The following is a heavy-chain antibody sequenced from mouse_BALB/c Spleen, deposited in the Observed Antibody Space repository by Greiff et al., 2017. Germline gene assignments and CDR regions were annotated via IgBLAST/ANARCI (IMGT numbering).Heavy chain of an antibody. J-gene: IGHJ3*01. V-gene: IGHV1-87*01. Sequence: VQLQQSGAELARPGASVKLSCKASGYTFTSYWMQWVKQRPGQGLEWIGAIYPGDGDTRYTQKFKGKATLTVDKSSSTAYMQLSSLTSEDSAVYYCAREGEVPRLFAYWGQGTLVTVSA. CDR1: GYTFTSYW. CDR2: IYPGDGDT. CDR3: AREGEVPRLFAY. D-gene: IGHD2-14*01.